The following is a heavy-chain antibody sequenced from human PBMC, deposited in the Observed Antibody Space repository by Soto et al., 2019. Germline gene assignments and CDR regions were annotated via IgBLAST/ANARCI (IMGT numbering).Heavy chain of an antibody. V-gene: IGHV3-30-3*01. CDR3: ARTGVTASMWGWFDP. Sequence: QVQLVESGGGVVQPGRSLRLSCAASGFTFSSYAMHWVRQAPGKGLEWVAVISYDGSNKYYADSVKGRFTISRDNSKNTLYLQLNSLRAGGTAVYFWARTGVTASMWGWFDPWGQGTLVSVSS. CDR1: GFTFSSYA. J-gene: IGHJ5*02. CDR2: ISYDGSNK. D-gene: IGHD2-21*02.